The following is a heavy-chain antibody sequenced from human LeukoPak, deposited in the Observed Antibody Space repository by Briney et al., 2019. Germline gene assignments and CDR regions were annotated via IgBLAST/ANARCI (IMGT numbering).Heavy chain of an antibody. CDR3: ARDGALGTMVRGVIITSPRGNAFDI. CDR1: GFTFSSYG. D-gene: IGHD3-10*01. Sequence: PGRSLRLSCAASGFTFSSYGMHWVRQAPGKGLEWVAGIRYDGSNKYYADSVKGRFTISRDNSKNTLYLQMNSLRAEDTAVYYCARDGALGTMVRGVIITSPRGNAFDIWGQGTMVTVSS. CDR2: IRYDGSNK. V-gene: IGHV3-33*01. J-gene: IGHJ3*02.